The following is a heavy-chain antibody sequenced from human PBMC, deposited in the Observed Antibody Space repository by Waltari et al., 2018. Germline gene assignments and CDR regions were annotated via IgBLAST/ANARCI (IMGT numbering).Heavy chain of an antibody. D-gene: IGHD3-22*01. CDR2: IKPNSGGT. J-gene: IGHJ4*02. V-gene: IGHV1-2*02. CDR3: ARGDSWYIDY. CDR1: GYSFTDYY. Sequence: QVQLVQSGAEVKKPGASVKVSCKASGYSFTDYYIHWVRQAPGQGLGWMGWIKPNSGGTNCAQKFQDRVTMTRDTSIRPASMELTRLRSDDTAVYYCARGDSWYIDYWGQGTLVAVSS.